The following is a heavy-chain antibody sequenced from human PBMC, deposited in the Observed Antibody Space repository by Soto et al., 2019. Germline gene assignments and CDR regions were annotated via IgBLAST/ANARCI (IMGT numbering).Heavy chain of an antibody. D-gene: IGHD5-18*01. V-gene: IGHV3-15*01. J-gene: IGHJ4*02. CDR2: IKTKTDGSTT. CDR3: SHGYYQYFDS. Sequence: GGSLRLSCAASGFTFYNAWMSWVRQAPGKGLEWVGLIKTKTDGSTTDYAAPVKGRFTISRDDSENTLYLQMNSLKTEDTAVYYCSHGYYQYFDSWGQGTLVTVSS. CDR1: GFTFYNAW.